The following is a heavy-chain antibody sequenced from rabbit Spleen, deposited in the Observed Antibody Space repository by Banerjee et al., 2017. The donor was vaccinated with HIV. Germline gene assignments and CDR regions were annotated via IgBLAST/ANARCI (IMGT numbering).Heavy chain of an antibody. CDR1: GVSFNDKDV. V-gene: IGHV1S45*01. Sequence: QEQLEESGGGLVKPEGSLTLTCKASGVSFNDKDVMCWVRQAPGKGLEWITCINMVTGKSVYASWVNGRFTGSLDNAHNTVSLKMTSLTVADTAIYFCAGGKSAGGEGFDLWGPGTLVTVS. CDR3: AGGKSAGGEGFDL. CDR2: INMVTGKS. D-gene: IGHD4-1*01. J-gene: IGHJ4*01.